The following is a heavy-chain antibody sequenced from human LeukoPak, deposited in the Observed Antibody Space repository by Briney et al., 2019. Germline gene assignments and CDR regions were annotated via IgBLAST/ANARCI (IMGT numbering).Heavy chain of an antibody. CDR1: GFTFSSYW. J-gene: IGHJ4*02. D-gene: IGHD4-23*01. CDR3: ARDLGNGDDY. V-gene: IGHV3-48*04. CDR2: ISSSGTTI. Sequence: GGSLRLSCAASGFTFSSYWMSWVRQAPGKGLEWVADISSSGTTIHYADSLKGRFTISRDNAKNSLYLQLNSLRAEDTAVYYCARDLGNGDDYWGQGTLVTVSS.